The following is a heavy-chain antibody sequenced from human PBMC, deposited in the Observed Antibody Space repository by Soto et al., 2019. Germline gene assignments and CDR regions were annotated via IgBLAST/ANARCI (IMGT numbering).Heavy chain of an antibody. CDR3: ARDPRYYDILTGYYMDY. CDR1: GYTFTSYY. V-gene: IGHV1-46*03. Sequence: ASVKVSCKASGYTFTSYYMHWVRQALGQGLEWMGIINPSGGSTSYAQKFQGRVTMTRDTSTSTVYMELSSLRSEDTAVYYCARDPRYYDILTGYYMDYWGQGTLVTVSS. D-gene: IGHD3-9*01. CDR2: INPSGGST. J-gene: IGHJ4*02.